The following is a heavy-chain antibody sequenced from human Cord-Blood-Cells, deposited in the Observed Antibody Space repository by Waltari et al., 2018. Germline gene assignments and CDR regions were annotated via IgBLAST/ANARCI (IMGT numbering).Heavy chain of an antibody. CDR1: GYTFTGYY. J-gene: IGHJ4*02. CDR3: AREVFDFWSGSQYYFDY. V-gene: IGHV1-2*04. CDR2: INPNSGGT. D-gene: IGHD3-3*01. Sequence: QVQLVQSGAEVKKPGASVKVSCKASGYTFTGYYMHWVRQAPGQGLAWMGWINPNSGGTNYAQKFQGWVTMTRDTSISTAYMELSRLRSDDTAVYYCAREVFDFWSGSQYYFDYWGQGTLVTVSS.